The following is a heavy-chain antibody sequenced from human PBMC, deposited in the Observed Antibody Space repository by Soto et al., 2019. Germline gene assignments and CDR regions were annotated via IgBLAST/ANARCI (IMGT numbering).Heavy chain of an antibody. CDR1: VGTFSSYA. J-gene: IGHJ1*01. V-gene: IGHV1-69*01. Sequence: QVQLVQSGAEVKKPGSSVKVSCKASVGTFSSYAISWVRQAPGQGREWMGGIIPIFGTGNYAQKFQGRVTITADESTSTAYMELSSLRSEDTAVYYCAREIRVVAAAGTGYFQHWGQGTLVTVSS. CDR2: IIPIFGTG. CDR3: AREIRVVAAAGTGYFQH. D-gene: IGHD6-13*01.